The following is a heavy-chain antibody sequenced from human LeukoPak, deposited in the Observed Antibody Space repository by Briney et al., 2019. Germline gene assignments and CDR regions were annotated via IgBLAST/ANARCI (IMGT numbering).Heavy chain of an antibody. Sequence: ETLSLTCTVSGGSIRSYYWSWVRQAPGKGLEWVSVIYSGGSTYYADSVKGRFTISRDNSKNTLYLQMNSLRAEDTAVYYCARVYTLFYYFDYWGQGTLVTVSS. CDR2: IYSGGST. V-gene: IGHV3-66*01. CDR1: GGSIRSYY. CDR3: ARVYTLFYYFDY. J-gene: IGHJ4*02.